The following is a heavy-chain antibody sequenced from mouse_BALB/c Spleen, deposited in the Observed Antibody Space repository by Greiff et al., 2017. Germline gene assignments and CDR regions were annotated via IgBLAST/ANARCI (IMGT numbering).Heavy chain of an antibody. CDR2: IDPETGGT. CDR1: GYTFTDYE. D-gene: IGHD4-1*01. J-gene: IGHJ3*01. V-gene: IGHV1-15*01. CDR3: TRSNWDAWFAY. Sequence: VQLQQSGAELVRPRASVTLSCKASGYTFTDYEMHWVKQTPVHGLEWIGAIDPETGGTAYNQKFKGKATLTADKSSSTAYMELRSLTSEDSAVYYCTRSNWDAWFAYWGQGTLVTVSA.